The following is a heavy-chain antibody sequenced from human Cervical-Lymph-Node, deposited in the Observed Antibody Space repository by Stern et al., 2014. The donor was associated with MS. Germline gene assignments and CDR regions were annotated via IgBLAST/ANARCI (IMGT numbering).Heavy chain of an antibody. D-gene: IGHD1-26*01. V-gene: IGHV1-69*01. Sequence: QVQLVQSGAGVKKPGSSVKVSCQASGGTLISYPISWVRQAPGPGLEWLGGIMPILGTSNYAHKFQGRVTITADESTTTIYMELRSLKSEDTAVYYCARHLGSHESGWFDPWGQGTLVTVSS. CDR2: IMPILGTS. J-gene: IGHJ5*02. CDR3: ARHLGSHESGWFDP. CDR1: GGTLISYP.